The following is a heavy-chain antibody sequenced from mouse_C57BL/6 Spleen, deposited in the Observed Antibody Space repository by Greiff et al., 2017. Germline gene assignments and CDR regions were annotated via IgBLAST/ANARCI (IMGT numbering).Heavy chain of an antibody. D-gene: IGHD2-1*01. V-gene: IGHV2-5*01. CDR2: IWRGGST. Sequence: VQLQQSGPGLVQPSQSLSITCTVSGFSLTSYGVHWVRQSPGKGLEWLGVIWRGGSTDYNAAFMSRLGITKDNSKSQVFFKMNSLQADDTAIYYCAKNGGKGNYFDYWGQGTTLTVSS. J-gene: IGHJ2*01. CDR3: AKNGGKGNYFDY. CDR1: GFSLTSYG.